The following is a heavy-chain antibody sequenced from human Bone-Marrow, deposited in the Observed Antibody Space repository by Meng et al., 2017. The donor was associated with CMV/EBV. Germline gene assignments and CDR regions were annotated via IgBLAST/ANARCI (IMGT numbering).Heavy chain of an antibody. CDR3: ARQRRFGVVTTLPFDY. J-gene: IGHJ4*02. D-gene: IGHD3-3*01. V-gene: IGHV5-51*01. CDR1: GCSFTSYW. Sequence: KVSCKGSGCSFTSYWIGWVRQMPGKGLEWMGIIYPGDSDTRYSPSFQGQVTISADKSISIAYLQWSSLKASDTAMYYCARQRRFGVVTTLPFDYWGQGTLVTVSS. CDR2: IYPGDSDT.